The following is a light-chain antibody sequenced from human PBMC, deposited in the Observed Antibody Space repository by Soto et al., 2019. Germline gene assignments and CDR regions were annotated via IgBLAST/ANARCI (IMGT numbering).Light chain of an antibody. J-gene: IGKJ1*01. CDR1: QTISSW. Sequence: DIQMTQSPSTLSGSVGDRVTITCRASQTISSWLAWYQQKPGKAPKLLIYKASTLKSGVPSRFSGSGSGTEFTLPISSLQPDDFATYYCQHYNSYSEAFGQGTTVELK. CDR3: QHYNSYSEA. CDR2: KAS. V-gene: IGKV1-5*03.